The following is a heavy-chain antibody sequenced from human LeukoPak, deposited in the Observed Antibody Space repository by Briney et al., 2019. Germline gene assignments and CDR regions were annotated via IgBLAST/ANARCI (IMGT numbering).Heavy chain of an antibody. Sequence: GGSLRLSCSASGFTFSNHAMSWVRQAPGKGLEWVSNIRASGGSTYYADSVKGRSTISRENAKNSLYLQMNSLRAGDTAVYYCARADLRGYSLDYWGQGTLVTVSS. CDR1: GFTFSNHA. CDR2: IRASGGST. V-gene: IGHV3-23*01. CDR3: ARADLRGYSLDY. D-gene: IGHD5-18*01. J-gene: IGHJ4*02.